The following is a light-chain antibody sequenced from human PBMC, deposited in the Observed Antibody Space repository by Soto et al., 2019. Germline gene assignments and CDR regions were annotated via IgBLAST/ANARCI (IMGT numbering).Light chain of an antibody. CDR3: QQGRM. CDR2: GAS. J-gene: IGKJ1*01. Sequence: EKALSQSLHTLSVSAGGSASLSCRASQSVNSNLAWYQQKLGQAPRVLIYGASTRATGIPDRFSGSGSGTEFILTISSLQSEDFAVYYCQQGRMFGQGTKVDIK. V-gene: IGKV3-15*01. CDR1: QSVNSN.